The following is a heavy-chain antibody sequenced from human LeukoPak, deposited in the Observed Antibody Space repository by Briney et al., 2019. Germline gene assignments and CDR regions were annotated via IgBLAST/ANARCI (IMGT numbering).Heavy chain of an antibody. CDR2: IYPNSGGT. Sequence: VASVKVSCKASGYTFTGYYIHWVRQAPGQGLEWMGWIYPNSGGTNYAQKFQGRVTMTRDTSISTAYMELSRLISDGTAMYYCARERYCSTPSCPMDVWGQGTTVTVSS. D-gene: IGHD2-2*01. V-gene: IGHV1-2*02. CDR1: GYTFTGYY. CDR3: ARERYCSTPSCPMDV. J-gene: IGHJ6*02.